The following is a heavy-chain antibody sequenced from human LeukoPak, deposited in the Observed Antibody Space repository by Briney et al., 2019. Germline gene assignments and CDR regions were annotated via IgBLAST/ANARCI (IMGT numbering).Heavy chain of an antibody. V-gene: IGHV4-31*03. J-gene: IGHJ6*02. CDR3: ARAADTAMVPWGYYYGMDV. D-gene: IGHD5-18*01. CDR1: GGSISSGGYY. Sequence: SETLSLTCTVSGGSISSGGYYWSWIRQHPGKGLEWIGYIYYSGSTYYNPSLKSRVTISVDTSKNQFSLKLSSVTAADTAVYYCARAADTAMVPWGYYYGMDVWGQGTTVTVSS. CDR2: IYYSGST.